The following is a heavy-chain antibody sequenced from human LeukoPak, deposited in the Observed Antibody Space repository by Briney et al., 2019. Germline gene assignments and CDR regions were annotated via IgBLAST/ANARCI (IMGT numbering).Heavy chain of an antibody. CDR2: IRSKANSYAT. V-gene: IGHV3-73*01. J-gene: IGHJ4*02. CDR3: TGYYGSGSAY. CDR1: GFTFSGSA. Sequence: PGGSLRLSCAASGFTFSGSAMHWVRQASGKGLEWIGRIRSKANSYATAYAASVKGRFTISRDDSKNTAYLQMNSLKTEDTAVYYCTGYYGSGSAYWGQGTLVTVSS. D-gene: IGHD3-10*01.